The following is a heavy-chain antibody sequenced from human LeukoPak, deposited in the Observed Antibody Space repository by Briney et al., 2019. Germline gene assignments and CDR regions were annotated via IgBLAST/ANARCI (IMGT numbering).Heavy chain of an antibody. Sequence: GGSLRPSCAASGFTFSSYAMSWVRHAPGKGLEWVSAISGSGGSTYYADSVKGRFTIARDNSKNTMYLQMSSLRAEDTAVYYCAKEGAASSGWYGDAFDIWGQGTMVTVSS. J-gene: IGHJ3*02. CDR3: AKEGAASSGWYGDAFDI. D-gene: IGHD6-19*01. CDR1: GFTFSSYA. CDR2: ISGSGGST. V-gene: IGHV3-23*01.